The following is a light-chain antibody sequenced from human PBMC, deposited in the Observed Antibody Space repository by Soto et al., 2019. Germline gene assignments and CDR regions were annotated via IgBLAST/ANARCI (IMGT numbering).Light chain of an antibody. J-gene: IGKJ1*01. Sequence: EIVMTQSPDTLSVSPDEGATLSCRASQSVSSNLAWYQQKPGQAPRLLIYGASTRATGIPARFSGSGSGTEFTLTISGLQSEDFAVYYCQHYNNWPRTFGQGTKVDI. CDR1: QSVSSN. V-gene: IGKV3-15*01. CDR3: QHYNNWPRT. CDR2: GAS.